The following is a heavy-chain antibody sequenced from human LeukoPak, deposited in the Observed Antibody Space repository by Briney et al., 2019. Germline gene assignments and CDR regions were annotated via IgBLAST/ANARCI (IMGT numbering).Heavy chain of an antibody. D-gene: IGHD3-22*01. CDR3: ARRGYYDTSGYLFDY. V-gene: IGHV3-48*03. Sequence: QSGGSLRLSCVASGFIFSRYEMNWVRQAPGKGLEWVSYTDTSGSIIHYADSVKGRFTISRDNARISLYLQMNSLRAEDTAVYYCARRGYYDTSGYLFDYWGQGTLVTVSS. CDR1: GFIFSRYE. J-gene: IGHJ4*02. CDR2: TDTSGSII.